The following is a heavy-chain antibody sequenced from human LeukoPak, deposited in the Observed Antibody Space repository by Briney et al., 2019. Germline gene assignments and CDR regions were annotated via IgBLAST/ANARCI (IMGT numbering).Heavy chain of an antibody. J-gene: IGHJ4*02. CDR2: ISGSGGST. CDR1: GFTFTTYA. CDR3: AKQVPTAYVDY. D-gene: IGHD2-2*01. V-gene: IGHV3-23*01. Sequence: GGSPRLSCAASGFTFTTYAMSWVRQAPGKGLEWVSAISGSGGSTYYADSVRGRFTIYRDNPKNTLYLQMNSLRAEDTAVYYCAKQVPTAYVDYWGQGTLVTVSS.